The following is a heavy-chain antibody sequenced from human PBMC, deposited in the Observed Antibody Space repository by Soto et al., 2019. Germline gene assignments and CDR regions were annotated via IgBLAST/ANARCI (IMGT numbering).Heavy chain of an antibody. CDR3: ARDQIAAARNNGMDV. V-gene: IGHV3-11*01. Sequence: GGSLRLSCAASGFPFSDYYMSWLRQAPGKGLEWVSYISSRGSTIYYADSVKGRFTISRDNAKNSLYLQMNSLRAEDTAVYYCARDQIAAARNNGMDVWGQGTTVTVSS. CDR2: ISSRGSTI. CDR1: GFPFSDYY. J-gene: IGHJ6*02. D-gene: IGHD6-13*01.